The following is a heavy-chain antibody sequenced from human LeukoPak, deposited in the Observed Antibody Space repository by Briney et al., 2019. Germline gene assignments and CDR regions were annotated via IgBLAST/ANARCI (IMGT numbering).Heavy chain of an antibody. Sequence: PQTLSLTCTVSGGSISIGGYYWSWIRQHPGKGLEWIGYIYYSGITYYNPSLKSRVTISVDTSKNQFSLYLSSVTAADTAVYYCARVTSGEFADYWGQGTLVTVSS. CDR1: GGSISIGGYY. CDR3: ARVTSGEFADY. CDR2: IYYSGIT. D-gene: IGHD3-10*01. V-gene: IGHV4-31*03. J-gene: IGHJ4*02.